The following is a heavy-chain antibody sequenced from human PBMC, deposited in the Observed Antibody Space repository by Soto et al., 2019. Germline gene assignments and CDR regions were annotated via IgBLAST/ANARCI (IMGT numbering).Heavy chain of an antibody. CDR2: INPNSGGT. J-gene: IGHJ4*02. CDR3: ARESGDRPFDY. V-gene: IGHV1-2*04. CDR1: GYTFTGYY. Sequence: GASVKVSCKASGYTFTGYYMHWVRQAPGQGLEWMGWINPNSGGTNYAQKFQGWATMTRDTSISTAYMELSRLRSDDTAVYYCARESGDRPFDYWGQGTLVTVSS. D-gene: IGHD2-21*02.